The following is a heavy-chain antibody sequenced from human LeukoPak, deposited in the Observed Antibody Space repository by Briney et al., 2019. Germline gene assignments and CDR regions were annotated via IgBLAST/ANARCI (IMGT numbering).Heavy chain of an antibody. CDR3: AREEIAAAEDYNWFDP. V-gene: IGHV1-2*02. Sequence: ASVKVSCKASGYAFTGYYMHWVRQALGQGLEWMGWINPNSGGTNYAQKFQGRVTMTRDTSISTAYMELSRLRSDDTAVYYCAREEIAAAEDYNWFDPWGQRTLVTVSS. CDR1: GYAFTGYY. CDR2: INPNSGGT. J-gene: IGHJ5*02. D-gene: IGHD6-13*01.